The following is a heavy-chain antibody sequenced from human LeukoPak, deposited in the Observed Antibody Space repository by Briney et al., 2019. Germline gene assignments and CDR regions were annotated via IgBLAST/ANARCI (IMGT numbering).Heavy chain of an antibody. Sequence: PSETLSLTCAVSGGSISSGGYSWSWIRQPPGKGLEWIGYIYHSGSTYYNPSLKSRVTISVDRSKNQFSLKLSSVTAADTAVYYCARGGSRSGITFGGVIAFDYWGQGTLVTVSS. CDR1: GGSISSGGYS. J-gene: IGHJ4*02. V-gene: IGHV4-30-2*01. CDR2: IYHSGST. CDR3: ARGGSRSGITFGGVIAFDY. D-gene: IGHD3-16*02.